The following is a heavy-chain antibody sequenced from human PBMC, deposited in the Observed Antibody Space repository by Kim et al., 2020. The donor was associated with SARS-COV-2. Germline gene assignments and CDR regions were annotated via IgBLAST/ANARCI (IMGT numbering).Heavy chain of an antibody. CDR2: ISSSGSTI. CDR1: GFTFSDYY. CDR3: ARGPTHQQWLVQQVEYFQH. D-gene: IGHD6-19*01. J-gene: IGHJ1*01. Sequence: GGSLRLSCAASGFTFSDYYMSWIRQAPGKGLEWVSYISSSGSTIYYADSVKGRFTISRDNAKNSLYLQMNSLRAEDTAVYYCARGPTHQQWLVQQVEYFQHWGQGTLVTVSS. V-gene: IGHV3-11*01.